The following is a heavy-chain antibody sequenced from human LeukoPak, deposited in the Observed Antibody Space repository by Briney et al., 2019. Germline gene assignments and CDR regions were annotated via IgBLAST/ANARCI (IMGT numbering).Heavy chain of an antibody. J-gene: IGHJ4*02. CDR1: GGSISSYY. V-gene: IGHV4-59*01. CDR3: ARTTSDYYGSGSQLDY. D-gene: IGHD3-10*01. CDR2: IYYSGST. Sequence: PSETLSLTCTVSGGSISSYYWSWIRQPPGKGLEWIGYIYYSGSTNYNPSLKRRVTISVDTSKNQFSLKLSSVTAADTAVYYCARTTSDYYGSGSQLDYWGQGTLVTVSS.